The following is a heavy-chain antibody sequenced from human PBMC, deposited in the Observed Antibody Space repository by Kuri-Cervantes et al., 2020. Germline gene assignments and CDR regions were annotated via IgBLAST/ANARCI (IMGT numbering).Heavy chain of an antibody. D-gene: IGHD6-19*01. CDR3: AGYSSGWGYYYYGMDV. CDR2: IYYSWKT. CDR1: GGSINNDY. J-gene: IGHJ6*02. Sequence: GSLRLSCTAAGGSINNDYWSWVRQSPGKELEWSGYIYYSWKTNYNHSLKSRVTRSADTSKNQFSLKLSSVTAADTAVYYCAGYSSGWGYYYYGMDVWGQGTRVTVSS. V-gene: IGHV4-59*01.